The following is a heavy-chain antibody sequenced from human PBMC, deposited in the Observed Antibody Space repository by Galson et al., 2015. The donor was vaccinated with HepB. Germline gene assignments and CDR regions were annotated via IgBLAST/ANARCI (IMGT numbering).Heavy chain of an antibody. J-gene: IGHJ6*03. V-gene: IGHV1-3*01. D-gene: IGHD6-13*01. CDR2: INAGNGNT. CDR3: ARGDSSSWYGWEGYYYTDV. CDR1: GYTFTSYA. Sequence: SVKVSCKASGYTFTSYAMHWVRQAPGQRLEWTGWINAGNGNTKYSQKFQGRVTITRDTSASTAYMELSSLRSEDTAVYYCARGDSSSWYGWEGYYYTDVWGKGTTVTVSS.